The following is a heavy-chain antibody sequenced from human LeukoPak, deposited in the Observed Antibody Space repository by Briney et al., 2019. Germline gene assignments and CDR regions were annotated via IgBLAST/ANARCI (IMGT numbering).Heavy chain of an antibody. Sequence: GGSLRLSCAASGFTFSSYAMSWVRQAPGKGLEWVSAISGSGGSIYYADSVKGRFTISKDNSKNTLYLQMNSLRAEDTAVYYCAKMGPWFGETGSNTMGFDYWGQETLVTVSS. J-gene: IGHJ4*02. V-gene: IGHV3-23*01. CDR2: ISGSGGSI. D-gene: IGHD3-10*01. CDR3: AKMGPWFGETGSNTMGFDY. CDR1: GFTFSSYA.